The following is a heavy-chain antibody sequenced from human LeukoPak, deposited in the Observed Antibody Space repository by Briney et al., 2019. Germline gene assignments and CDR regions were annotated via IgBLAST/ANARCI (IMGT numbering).Heavy chain of an antibody. CDR3: ARDYYDILTGYSYFGY. D-gene: IGHD3-9*01. CDR1: GYTFTSYG. Sequence: GASVKVSCKASGYTFTSYGISWVRQAPGQGLEWMGWISAYNGNTNYAQKLQGRVTMTTDTSTSTAYMELRSLRSDDTAVYYCARDYYDILTGYSYFGYWDQGTLVTVSS. CDR2: ISAYNGNT. J-gene: IGHJ4*02. V-gene: IGHV1-18*01.